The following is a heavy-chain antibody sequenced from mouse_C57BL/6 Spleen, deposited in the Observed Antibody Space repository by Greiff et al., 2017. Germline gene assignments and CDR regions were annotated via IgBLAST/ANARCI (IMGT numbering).Heavy chain of an antibody. CDR3: ARLGSSYDAMDY. CDR2: ISSGSSTI. D-gene: IGHD1-1*01. J-gene: IGHJ4*01. Sequence: EVKLVESGGGLVKPGGSLKLSCAASGFTFSDYGMHWVRQAPEKGLAWVAYISSGSSTIYYADTVKGRFTISRDNAKNTRFLQMTSLRSEDTAMYYWARLGSSYDAMDYWGQGTSVTVSS. V-gene: IGHV5-17*01. CDR1: GFTFSDYG.